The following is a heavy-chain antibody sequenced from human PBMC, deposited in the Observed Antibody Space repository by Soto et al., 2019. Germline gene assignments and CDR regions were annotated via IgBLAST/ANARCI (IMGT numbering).Heavy chain of an antibody. D-gene: IGHD1-7*01. CDR1: GGSFTSNNW. CDR2: IYRTGST. Sequence: QVQLQESGPGLVKPSGTLSLTCAVSGGSFTSNNWWTWVRQPPGQGLEWIGEIYRTGSTNYNPYLKSRVTISLDKSENQFYLKVTSLTAAATAVYYCESREPGTSVDYWGQGTLVTVSS. J-gene: IGHJ4*02. CDR3: ESREPGTSVDY. V-gene: IGHV4-4*02.